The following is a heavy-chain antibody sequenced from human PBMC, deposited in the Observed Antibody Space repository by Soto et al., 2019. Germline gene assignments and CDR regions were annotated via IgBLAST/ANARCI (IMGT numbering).Heavy chain of an antibody. Sequence: SVKVSCKASGGTFSSYTISWVRQAPGQGLEWMGRIIPILGIANYAQKFQGRVTITADKSTSTAYMELSSLRSEDTAVYYCASLSPGYSSSWPDYWGQGTLVTVSS. CDR2: IIPILGIA. J-gene: IGHJ4*02. CDR3: ASLSPGYSSSWPDY. D-gene: IGHD6-13*01. CDR1: GGTFSSYT. V-gene: IGHV1-69*02.